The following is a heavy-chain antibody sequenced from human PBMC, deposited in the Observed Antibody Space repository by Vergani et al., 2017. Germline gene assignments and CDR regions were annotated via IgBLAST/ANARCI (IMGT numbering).Heavy chain of an antibody. D-gene: IGHD3-10*01. CDR1: GFTVSSNY. V-gene: IGHV3-66*02. Sequence: EVQLVESGGGLVQPGGSLRLSFAASGFTVSSNYMSWVRQAPGKGLEWVSVIYSGGSTYYADSVKGRFTISRDNSKNTLYLQMNSLRAEDTAVYYCARDKRGSGTDYWGQGTLVTVSS. J-gene: IGHJ4*02. CDR3: ARDKRGSGTDY. CDR2: IYSGGST.